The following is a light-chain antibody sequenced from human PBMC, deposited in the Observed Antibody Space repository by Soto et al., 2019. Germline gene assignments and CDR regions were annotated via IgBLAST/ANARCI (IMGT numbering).Light chain of an antibody. CDR2: GAS. CDR3: QQYGSSPPST. Sequence: EIVLTQSPGTLSLSPGERATLSCRASQSVSSSYLAWYQQKPGQAPRLLIYGASSRATGIPDRFSGSGSETDFTLTISRLEPEDFAVYYCQQYGSSPPSTFGQGTRLEIK. J-gene: IGKJ5*01. CDR1: QSVSSSY. V-gene: IGKV3-20*01.